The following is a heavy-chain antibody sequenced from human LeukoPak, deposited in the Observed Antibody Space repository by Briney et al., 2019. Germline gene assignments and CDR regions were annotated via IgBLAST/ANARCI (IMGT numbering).Heavy chain of an antibody. V-gene: IGHV3-33*01. D-gene: IGHD6-13*01. CDR2: IWYDGSNR. Sequence: GGSLRLSCAASGFTFSSYGMHWVRQAPGKGLEWVAVIWYDGSNRYYADSVKGRFTISRDNSKNTLYLQMNSLRAEDTAVYNCARERDSSSWYVGYFDYWGQGTLVTVSS. CDR3: ARERDSSSWYVGYFDY. CDR1: GFTFSSYG. J-gene: IGHJ4*02.